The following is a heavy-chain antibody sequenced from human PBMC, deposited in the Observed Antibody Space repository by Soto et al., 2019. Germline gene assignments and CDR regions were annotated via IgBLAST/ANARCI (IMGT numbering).Heavy chain of an antibody. CDR3: ASRRYDSSGYYYRYFDY. D-gene: IGHD3-22*01. Sequence: ASETLSLTCAVYGGSISGYYWSWIRQPPGKGLEWIGEINHSGSTNYNPSLKSRVTISVGTSKNQFSLKLSSVTAADTAVYYCASRRYDSSGYYYRYFDYWGQGTLVTVSS. CDR1: GGSISGYY. V-gene: IGHV4-34*01. J-gene: IGHJ4*02. CDR2: INHSGST.